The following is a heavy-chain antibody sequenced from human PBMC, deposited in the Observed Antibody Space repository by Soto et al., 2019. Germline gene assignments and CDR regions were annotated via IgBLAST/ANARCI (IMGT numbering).Heavy chain of an antibody. V-gene: IGHV4-4*02. Sequence: SETLSLTCAFSGGSISSRNWWRWVRQPPGKGLEWIGEIYHSGSTNYNPSLKSRVTISVDKSKNQFSLKLSSVTAADTAVYYCARDYYGSGSPNWFDPWGQGTLVTVSS. D-gene: IGHD3-10*01. CDR1: GGSISSRNW. CDR3: ARDYYGSGSPNWFDP. J-gene: IGHJ5*02. CDR2: IYHSGST.